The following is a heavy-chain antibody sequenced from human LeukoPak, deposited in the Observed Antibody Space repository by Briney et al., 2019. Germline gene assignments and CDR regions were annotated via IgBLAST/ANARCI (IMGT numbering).Heavy chain of an antibody. Sequence: PGGSLRLSCAASGFTFSSYSMNWVRQAPGKGLEWVSSISSSSSYIYYADSVKGRFTISRDNAKNSLYLQMNSLRAEDTAVYYCARGRGSGSYYSFHYWGQGALVTVSS. CDR1: GFTFSSYS. J-gene: IGHJ4*02. CDR2: ISSSSSYI. D-gene: IGHD3-10*01. CDR3: ARGRGSGSYYSFHY. V-gene: IGHV3-21*01.